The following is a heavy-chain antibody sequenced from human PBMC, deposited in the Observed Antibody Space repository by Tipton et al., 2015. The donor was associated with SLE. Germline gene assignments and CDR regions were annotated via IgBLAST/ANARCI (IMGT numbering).Heavy chain of an antibody. CDR1: GGSISSSSYY. CDR3: ARDSAAAGIPLDY. J-gene: IGHJ4*02. V-gene: IGHV4-39*07. Sequence: TLSLTCTVSGGSISSSSYYWGWIRQPPGKGLEWIGSIYYSGSTYYNPSLKSRVTISVDTSKNQFSLKPSSVTAADTAVYYCARDSAAAGIPLDYWGQGTLVTVSS. CDR2: IYYSGST. D-gene: IGHD6-13*01.